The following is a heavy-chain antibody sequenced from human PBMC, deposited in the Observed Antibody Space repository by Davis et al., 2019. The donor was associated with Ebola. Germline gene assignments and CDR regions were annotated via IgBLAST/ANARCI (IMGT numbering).Heavy chain of an antibody. CDR1: GFTFSSYG. CDR2: ISGSGDST. Sequence: GESLKISCAASGFTFSSYGMHWVRQAPGKGLEWVSGISGSGDSTYYADSVKGRFTISRDNSKNTVYLQMNSLRAEDTAVYYCAREGTIRGVNFDYWGQGTLVTVSS. CDR3: AREGTIRGVNFDY. J-gene: IGHJ4*02. V-gene: IGHV3-23*01. D-gene: IGHD3-10*01.